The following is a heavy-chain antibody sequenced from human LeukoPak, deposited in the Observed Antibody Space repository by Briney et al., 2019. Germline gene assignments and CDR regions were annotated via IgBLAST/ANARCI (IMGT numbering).Heavy chain of an antibody. D-gene: IGHD2-15*01. CDR1: GGSISSYY. J-gene: IGHJ4*02. CDR2: IYYSGST. CDR3: ARLCSGDTCSSYFDY. V-gene: IGHV4-59*12. Sequence: SETLSLTCTVSGGSISSYYWSWIRQPPGKGLEWIGYIYYSGSTNYNPSLKSRVTISVDTSKNQFSLNLNSVTAADTAVYYCARLCSGDTCSSYFDYWGQGTLVTVSS.